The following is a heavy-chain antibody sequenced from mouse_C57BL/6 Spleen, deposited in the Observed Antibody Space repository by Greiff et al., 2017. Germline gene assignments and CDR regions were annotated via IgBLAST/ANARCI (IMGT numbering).Heavy chain of an antibody. CDR2: IDPSDSYT. V-gene: IGHV1-69*01. D-gene: IGHD1-1*01. J-gene: IGHJ2*01. CDR1: GYTFTSYW. CDR3: ARWGEIYYYGSSDFDY. Sequence: QVQLQQPGAELVMPGASVKLSCKASGYTFTSYWMHWVKQRPGQGLEWIGEIDPSDSYTNYNQKFKGKSTLTVDKSSSTAYMQLSSLTSEDSAVYFCARWGEIYYYGSSDFDYWGQGTTLTVSS.